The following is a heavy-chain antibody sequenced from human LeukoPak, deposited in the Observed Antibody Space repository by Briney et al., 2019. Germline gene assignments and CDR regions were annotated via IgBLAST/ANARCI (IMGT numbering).Heavy chain of an antibody. CDR1: GITFSSQK. V-gene: IGHV3-21*01. J-gene: IGHJ2*01. D-gene: IGHD3-10*01. CDR3: ARSELTSWFFDL. CDR2: ISGGSSY. Sequence: GGSLRLSCAASGITFSSQKMSWVRQAPGKGLEWVSSISGGSSYADSVKGRFTISRDNAKNSLDLQMNSLRAEDTAVYYCARSELTSWFFDLWGRGTLVTVSS.